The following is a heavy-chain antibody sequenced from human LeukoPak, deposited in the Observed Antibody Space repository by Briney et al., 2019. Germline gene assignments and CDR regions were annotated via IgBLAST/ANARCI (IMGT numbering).Heavy chain of an antibody. D-gene: IGHD5-24*01. CDR1: GFTVSSNY. Sequence: GGSLRLSCAASGFTVSSNYMSWVRQAPGKGLEWVSVIYSGGSTYCADSVKGRFTISRDNSKNTLYLQMNSLRAEDTAVYYCARGDGYNYLAYWGQGTLVTVSS. CDR3: ARGDGYNYLAY. CDR2: IYSGGST. V-gene: IGHV3-53*01. J-gene: IGHJ4*02.